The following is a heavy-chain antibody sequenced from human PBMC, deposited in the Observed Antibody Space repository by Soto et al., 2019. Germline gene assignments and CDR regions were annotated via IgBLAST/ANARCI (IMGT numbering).Heavy chain of an antibody. D-gene: IGHD6-6*01. CDR1: GGTFSSYA. Sequence: SVKVSCKASGGTFSSYAISWVRQAPGQGLEWMGGIIPIFGTANYAQKFQGRVTITADKSTSTAYMELSSLRSEDTAVYYCAREYSSSVGMDVWGQGTTVTVSS. CDR2: IIPIFGTA. J-gene: IGHJ6*02. CDR3: AREYSSSVGMDV. V-gene: IGHV1-69*06.